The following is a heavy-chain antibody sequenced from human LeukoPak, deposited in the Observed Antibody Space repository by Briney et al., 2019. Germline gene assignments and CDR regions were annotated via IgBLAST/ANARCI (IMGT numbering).Heavy chain of an antibody. V-gene: IGHV4-34*01. J-gene: IGHJ6*02. CDR1: GGSFSGYY. CDR3: ARGLRSRRYGSGSYYYYGMDV. CDR2: INHSGST. Sequence: PSETLSLTCAVYGGSFSGYYWSWIRQPPGKGLEWIGEINHSGSTNYNPSLKSRVTKSVDTSKNQFSLKLSSVTAADTAVYYCARGLRSRRYGSGSYYYYGMDVWGQGTTVTVSS. D-gene: IGHD3-10*01.